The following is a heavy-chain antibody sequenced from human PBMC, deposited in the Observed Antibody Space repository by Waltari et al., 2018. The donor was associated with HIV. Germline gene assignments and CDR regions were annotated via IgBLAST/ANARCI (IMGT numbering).Heavy chain of an antibody. Sequence: EVQLVESGGGLVQPGGSLRLPCAASGFTCSNYDMHWVRQATGKGLEWVSGIGTAGDTYYPGSVKGRFTISRENAKNSLHLQMNSLRAGDTAVYYCVRICKLNCYYYYGMDVWGQGTTVTVSS. J-gene: IGHJ6*02. V-gene: IGHV3-13*01. CDR3: VRICKLNCYYYYGMDV. D-gene: IGHD1-1*01. CDR1: GFTCSNYD. CDR2: IGTAGDT.